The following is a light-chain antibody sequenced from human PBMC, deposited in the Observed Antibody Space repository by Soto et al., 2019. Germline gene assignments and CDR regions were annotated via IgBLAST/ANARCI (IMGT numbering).Light chain of an antibody. J-gene: IGLJ1*01. V-gene: IGLV2-11*01. CDR1: SSDVGGYNY. CDR3: RSYAGSYTYV. Sequence: QSVLTQSRSVSGSPGQSVTISCTGTSSDVGGYNYVSWYQQHPGKAPKLMIYDVNKRPSGVPDRFSGSKSGNTASLTISGLQAEDEADYYCRSYAGSYTYVFGTGTKSPS. CDR2: DVN.